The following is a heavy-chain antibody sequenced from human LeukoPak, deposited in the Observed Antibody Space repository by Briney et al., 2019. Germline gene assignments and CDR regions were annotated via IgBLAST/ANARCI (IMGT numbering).Heavy chain of an antibody. V-gene: IGHV1-18*01. CDR3: ARVSLYFDP. CDR2: ISTYNYNT. Sequence: ASVKVSCKASGYTFINYGISWVRQAPGQGLEWMGWISTYNYNTNYAQKFQGRVTMTTDTSTSTAYMELRSLRSDDTAVYYCARVSLYFDPWGQGTLVTVSS. J-gene: IGHJ5*02. D-gene: IGHD2-8*01. CDR1: GYTFINYG.